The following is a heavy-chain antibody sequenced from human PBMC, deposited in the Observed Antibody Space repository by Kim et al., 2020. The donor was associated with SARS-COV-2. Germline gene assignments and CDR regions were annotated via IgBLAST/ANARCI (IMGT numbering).Heavy chain of an antibody. CDR1: GFTFNNYD. CDR2: IWYDGSNK. CDR3: ARGDSSGYYYYDY. V-gene: IGHV3-33*01. J-gene: IGHJ4*02. D-gene: IGHD5-12*01. Sequence: GGSLRLSCAASGFTFNNYDIHWVRQAPGKGLEWVAIIWYDGSNKYYADSVKGRFTISRDNSKNTLYLQMNSLRAEDAAVYYCARGDSSGYYYYDYWGQGTLVTVSS.